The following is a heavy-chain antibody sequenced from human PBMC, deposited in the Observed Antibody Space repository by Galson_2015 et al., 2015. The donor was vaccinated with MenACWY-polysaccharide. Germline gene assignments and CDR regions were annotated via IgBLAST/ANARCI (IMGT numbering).Heavy chain of an antibody. CDR1: GGAFTTHG. J-gene: IGHJ4*01. CDR3: TRADCSGQTCYFAY. Sequence: SVKVSCKASGGAFTTHGLYWLRQAPGQGLEFMGRIIPIMGSPNYAQRFQGRLTITADGSTSTAYMELSSLTSEDTAVYYCTRADCSGQTCYFAYWGQGTLVTVSS. D-gene: IGHD2-15*01. CDR2: IIPIMGSP. V-gene: IGHV1-69*11.